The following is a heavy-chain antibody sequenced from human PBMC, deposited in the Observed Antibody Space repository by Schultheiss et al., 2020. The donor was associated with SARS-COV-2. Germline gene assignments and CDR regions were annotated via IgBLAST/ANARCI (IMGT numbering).Heavy chain of an antibody. J-gene: IGHJ6*02. V-gene: IGHV4-59*01. Sequence: SQTLSLTCAVYGGSFSGYYWSWIRQHPGKGLEWIGYIYYSGSTNYNPSLKSRVTISVDTSKNQFSLKLRSVTAADTAVYYCARDTNAYYDFWSGKYSGMDVWGRGTTVTVSS. CDR2: IYYSGST. CDR3: ARDTNAYYDFWSGKYSGMDV. CDR1: GGSFSGYY. D-gene: IGHD3-3*01.